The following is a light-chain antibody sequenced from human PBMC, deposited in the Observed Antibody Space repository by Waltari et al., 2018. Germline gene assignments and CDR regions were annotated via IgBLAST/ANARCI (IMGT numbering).Light chain of an antibody. J-gene: IGKJ5*01. Sequence: EIVLTQSPATLSLSPGERATVSCRASQSVSSYLAWYQQKPGQAPRLLIYDASNRATGSPARFTREGSWTDVTFTISRLEPEVFAVYYCQRRSNPITFGLGTRLVIK. V-gene: IGKV3-11*01. CDR2: DAS. CDR1: QSVSSY. CDR3: QRRSNPIT.